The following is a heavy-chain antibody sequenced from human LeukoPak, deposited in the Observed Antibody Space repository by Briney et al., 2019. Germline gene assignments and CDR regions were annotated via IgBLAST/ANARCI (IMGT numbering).Heavy chain of an antibody. CDR3: ARPKYQLLSHDAFDI. CDR1: GGSFSGYY. CDR2: INHSGST. J-gene: IGHJ3*02. D-gene: IGHD2-2*01. V-gene: IGHV4-34*01. Sequence: SETLSLTCAVYGGSFSGYYWSWIRQPPGKGLEWIGEINHSGSTNYNPSLKSRVTISVDTSKNQFSLKLSSVTAADTAVYYCARPKYQLLSHDAFDIWGQGTMVTVSS.